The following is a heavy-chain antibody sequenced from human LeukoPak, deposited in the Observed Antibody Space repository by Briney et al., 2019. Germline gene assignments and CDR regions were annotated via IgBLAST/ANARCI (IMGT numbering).Heavy chain of an antibody. V-gene: IGHV4-4*02. Sequence: SGTLSLTCAVSGGSISSSNWWSWVRQPPGKGLEWIGEIYHSGSTNYNPSLKSRVTISVDTSKNQFSLKVSSVTAADTAVYYCARDYYYDSSGYYPSHFGYWGQGTLVTVSS. J-gene: IGHJ4*02. CDR3: ARDYYYDSSGYYPSHFGY. D-gene: IGHD3-22*01. CDR1: GGSISSSNW. CDR2: IYHSGST.